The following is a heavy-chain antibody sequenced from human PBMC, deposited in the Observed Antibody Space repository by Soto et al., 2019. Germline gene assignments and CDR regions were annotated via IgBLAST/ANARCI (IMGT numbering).Heavy chain of an antibody. CDR3: ARDDMVRGAKNPSDY. CDR2: ISAYNGNT. J-gene: IGHJ4*02. V-gene: IGHV1-18*01. D-gene: IGHD3-10*01. Sequence: GASVKVSCKASGYTFTSYGISWVRQAPGQGLEWMGWISAYNGNTNYAQKLQGRVTMTTDTSTSTAYMELRSLRSDDTAVYYCARDDMVRGAKNPSDYWGQGTLVTVSS. CDR1: GYTFTSYG.